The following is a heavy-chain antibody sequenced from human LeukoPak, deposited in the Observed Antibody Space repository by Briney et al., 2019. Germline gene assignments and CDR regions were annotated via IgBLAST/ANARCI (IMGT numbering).Heavy chain of an antibody. CDR1: GGSINNYY. J-gene: IGHJ4*02. D-gene: IGHD6-6*01. CDR2: IYYRGST. Sequence: HPSETLSLTCTVSGGSINNYYWSWIRQPPGKGLEWIGYIYYRGSTSYNPSLKSRVTISVDTSKNQFSLKLSSVTAADTAVYYCARCPYSSSTLFDFWGQGTLVTVSS. CDR3: ARCPYSSSTLFDF. V-gene: IGHV4-59*01.